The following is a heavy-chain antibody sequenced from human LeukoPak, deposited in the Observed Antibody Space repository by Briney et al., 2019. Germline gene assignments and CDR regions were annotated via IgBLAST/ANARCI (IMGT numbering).Heavy chain of an antibody. Sequence: SETLSLTCTVSGGSISSYYWSWIRQPPGKGLEWIGYIYYSGSTIYNPSLKSRVTISVDTSKNQFSLKLSSVTAADTAVYYCARDRICSSTSCYASYYYYGMDVWGKGTTVTVSS. CDR2: IYYSGST. CDR3: ARDRICSSTSCYASYYYYGMDV. V-gene: IGHV4-59*01. CDR1: GGSISSYY. D-gene: IGHD2-2*01. J-gene: IGHJ6*04.